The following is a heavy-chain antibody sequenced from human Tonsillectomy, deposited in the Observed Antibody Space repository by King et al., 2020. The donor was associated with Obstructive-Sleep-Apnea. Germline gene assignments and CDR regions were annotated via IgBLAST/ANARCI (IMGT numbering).Heavy chain of an antibody. D-gene: IGHD2-21*02. J-gene: IGHJ4*02. V-gene: IGHV3-33*01. CDR2: IWYDGSKK. CDR1: GFTFSSYG. Sequence: VQLVESGGGVVQPGRSLRLSCAASGFTFSSYGFHWVRQAPGKGLEWVAVIWYDGSKKYYPDSGKGRFTISRDDYKNTLYLQMNSLRAEDTAVYYCARVGKFCGGDCRYSGGLDYWGQGSLVTVSS. CDR3: ARVGKFCGGDCRYSGGLDY.